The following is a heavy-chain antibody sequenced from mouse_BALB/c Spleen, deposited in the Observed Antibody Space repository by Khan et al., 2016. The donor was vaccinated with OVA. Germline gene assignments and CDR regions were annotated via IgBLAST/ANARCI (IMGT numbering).Heavy chain of an antibody. D-gene: IGHD6-2*01. CDR2: INTYTGEP. Sequence: LVESGPELKKPGETVKISCTASGYTFTNYGMNWVKQAPGKGLKWMGWINTYTGEPTYADDFKGRFVFSLDTSASTAYLQISNLKNEDMTTYFCARISSYWYSDVWGAGTTVTVSS. J-gene: IGHJ1*01. CDR1: GYTFTNYG. V-gene: IGHV9-1*02. CDR3: ARISSYWYSDV.